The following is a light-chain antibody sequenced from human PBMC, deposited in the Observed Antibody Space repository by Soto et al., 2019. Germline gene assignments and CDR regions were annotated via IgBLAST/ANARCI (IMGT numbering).Light chain of an antibody. CDR3: TSYTARRLYV. J-gene: IGLJ1*01. Sequence: LPQAASVSGSPGQSSTMSCTGTISDVGGYDYVSWYQQHPGKAPKLLIYDVSNRPSGVSTRFSGSKSGNTASLTVSGLQAEDEGDYYCTSYTARRLYVFGSGTKVTVL. V-gene: IGLV2-14*03. CDR1: ISDVGGYDY. CDR2: DVS.